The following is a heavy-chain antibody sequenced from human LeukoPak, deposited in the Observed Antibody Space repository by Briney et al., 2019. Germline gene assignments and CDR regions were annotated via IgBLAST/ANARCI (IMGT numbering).Heavy chain of an antibody. Sequence: VASVKVSFKASRGTYSRHAISWVRQAPGQGLEWMGGIIPIFGTANYAQKFRGRVTITADESTTTASMELSSLRSEDTAVYYCARLLDLTFDYGGQGTLVTVSA. J-gene: IGHJ4*02. CDR1: RGTYSRHA. CDR3: ARLLDLTFDY. V-gene: IGHV1-69*01. D-gene: IGHD1-7*01. CDR2: IIPIFGTA.